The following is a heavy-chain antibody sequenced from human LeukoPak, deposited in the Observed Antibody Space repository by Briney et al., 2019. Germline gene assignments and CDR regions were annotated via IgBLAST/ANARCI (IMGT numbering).Heavy chain of an antibody. Sequence: SETLSLTCTVSGGSISSYYWSWIRQPPGKGLEWIGYIYYSRSTNYNPSLKSRVTISVDTSKNQFSLKLSSVTAADTAVYYCARRRIYFDYWGQGTLVTVSS. D-gene: IGHD2-15*01. CDR1: GGSISSYY. CDR3: ARRRIYFDY. CDR2: IYYSRST. V-gene: IGHV4-59*08. J-gene: IGHJ4*02.